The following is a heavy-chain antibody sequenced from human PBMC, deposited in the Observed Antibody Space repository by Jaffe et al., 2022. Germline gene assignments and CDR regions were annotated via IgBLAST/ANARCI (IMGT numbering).Heavy chain of an antibody. J-gene: IGHJ3*02. Sequence: EVQLVQSGAEVKKPGESLKISCKGSGYSFTSYWIGWVRQMPGKGLEWMGIIYPGDSDTRYSPSFQGQVTISADKSISTAYLQWSSLKASDTAMYYCVRRAVYYDSSGYRDAFDIWGQGTMVTVSS. CDR2: IYPGDSDT. V-gene: IGHV5-51*03. CDR1: GYSFTSYW. CDR3: VRRAVYYDSSGYRDAFDI. D-gene: IGHD3-22*01.